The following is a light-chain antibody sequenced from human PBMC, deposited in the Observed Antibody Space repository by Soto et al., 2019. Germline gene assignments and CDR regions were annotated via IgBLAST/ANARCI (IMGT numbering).Light chain of an antibody. V-gene: IGKV3-15*01. J-gene: IGKJ1*01. CDR2: GAS. Sequence: EVVMRQSPATLSVTPGERATLSCRASQSVSSNLAWYQQKPGQAPRLLIYGASTRATGIPARFSGSGSGTEFTLTISRLEPEDFAVYYCQQYGSSRTFGQGTKVDIK. CDR3: QQYGSSRT. CDR1: QSVSSN.